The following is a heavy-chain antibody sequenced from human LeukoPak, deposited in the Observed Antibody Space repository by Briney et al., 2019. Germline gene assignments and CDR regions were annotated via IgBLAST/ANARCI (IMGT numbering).Heavy chain of an antibody. Sequence: ASVKVSCKASGYTFTGYYMHWVRQAPGQGLEWMGWINPNSGGTNYAQKFQGRVTMTRDMSTSTAYMELSSLRSEDTAVYYCAADPFGYSGYDYALGYWGQGTLVTVSS. V-gene: IGHV1-2*02. J-gene: IGHJ4*02. CDR2: INPNSGGT. CDR1: GYTFTGYY. D-gene: IGHD5-12*01. CDR3: AADPFGYSGYDYALGY.